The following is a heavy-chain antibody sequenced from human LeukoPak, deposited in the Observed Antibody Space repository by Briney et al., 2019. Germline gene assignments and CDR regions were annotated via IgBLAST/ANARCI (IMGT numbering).Heavy chain of an antibody. CDR3: ARRFAAQLAFVDV. J-gene: IGHJ6*04. Sequence: HPGGSLRLSCAASGFIFTNYAMHWVRQAPGKGLEYVSAISYNGGSTYYADSVKGRFTISRDNSKNTLYLQMGSLTAEDMGVYYCARRFAAQLAFVDVWGKGTTVTISS. V-gene: IGHV3-64*02. CDR2: ISYNGGST. CDR1: GFIFTNYA. D-gene: IGHD3-3*02.